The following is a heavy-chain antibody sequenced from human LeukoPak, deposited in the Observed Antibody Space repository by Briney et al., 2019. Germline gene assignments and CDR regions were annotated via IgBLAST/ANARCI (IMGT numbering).Heavy chain of an antibody. CDR3: AKSGYGAPGGY. D-gene: IGHD4-17*01. CDR2: ISNSGDNT. V-gene: IGHV3-23*01. Sequence: GDSLRLSCAASGFTFSNYAMNWVRQDPGKGLQWVSGISNSGDNTFYADSVKGRFTISRDNSKNTLYLQMNSLRSEDTAVYYCAKSGYGAPGGYWGQGTLVTVSS. J-gene: IGHJ4*02. CDR1: GFTFSNYA.